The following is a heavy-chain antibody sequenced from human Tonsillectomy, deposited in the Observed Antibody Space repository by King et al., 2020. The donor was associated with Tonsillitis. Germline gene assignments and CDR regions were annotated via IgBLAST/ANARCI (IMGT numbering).Heavy chain of an antibody. V-gene: IGHV4-59*01. Sequence: QLQESGPGLVKPSETLSLTCTVSGGSISSYYWSWIPQPPGKGLEGLAYIYYSGSTNYNPSLQSRVTISVDTPKNQISLKLSSVTAADTAVYYCASPFPVLKYWGQGTLVTVSS. J-gene: IGHJ4*02. CDR2: IYYSGST. CDR1: GGSISSYY. CDR3: ASPFPVLKY. D-gene: IGHD3-9*01.